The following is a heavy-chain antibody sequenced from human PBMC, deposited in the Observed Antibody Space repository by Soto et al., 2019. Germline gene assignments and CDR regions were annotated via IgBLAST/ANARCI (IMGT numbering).Heavy chain of an antibody. Sequence: EVELLESGGGLVQPGGSLRLSCAASGFTFSSFAMTWVRQVPGKGLEWVSSISAGDDSTYYADSVKGRFAISRDNSKNTLYLQMNSLRADATALYHCAKGGTAYSTHPDYWGQGTLVTVSS. CDR1: GFTFSSFA. J-gene: IGHJ4*02. D-gene: IGHD2-15*01. V-gene: IGHV3-23*01. CDR3: AKGGTAYSTHPDY. CDR2: ISAGDDST.